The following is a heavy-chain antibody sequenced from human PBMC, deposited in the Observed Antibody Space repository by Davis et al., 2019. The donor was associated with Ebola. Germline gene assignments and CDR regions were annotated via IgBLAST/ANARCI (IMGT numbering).Heavy chain of an antibody. D-gene: IGHD3-16*01. CDR1: DGSITSSTYY. Sequence: SETLSLTCSVSDGSITSSTYYWGWIRQPPGKGLEWIGEINHSGSTNYNPSLKSRVTISVDTSKNQFSLKLTSVTAADTAVYYCARGAYDAFDIWGQGTMVTVSS. CDR3: ARGAYDAFDI. CDR2: INHSGST. J-gene: IGHJ3*02. V-gene: IGHV4-39*01.